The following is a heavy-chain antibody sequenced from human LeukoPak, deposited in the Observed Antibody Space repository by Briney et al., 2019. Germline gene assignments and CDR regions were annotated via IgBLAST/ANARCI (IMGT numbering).Heavy chain of an antibody. CDR1: GFTVSSNY. D-gene: IGHD3-22*01. J-gene: IGHJ4*02. V-gene: IGHV3-53*01. Sequence: GGSLRLSCAASGFTVSSNYMSWVRQAPGKGLEWVSVIYSGGSTYYADSVKGRFTISIDNSKNTLYLQMNSLRAEDTAVYYCAREDVDYDSSGYVYWGQGTLVTVSS. CDR3: AREDVDYDSSGYVY. CDR2: IYSGGST.